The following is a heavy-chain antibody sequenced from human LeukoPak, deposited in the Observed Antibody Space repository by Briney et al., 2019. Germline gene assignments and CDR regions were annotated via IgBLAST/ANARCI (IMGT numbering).Heavy chain of an antibody. CDR3: ARDVSSSWYEGWYFDL. CDR1: GGSLSSYY. J-gene: IGHJ2*01. CDR2: IYSSGST. V-gene: IGHV4-59*01. Sequence: SETLSLTCSLSGGSLSSYYLSWVRPSPRGGLEWVGYIYSSGSTNYTPSLKSRVTILVDTSKNQFSLKLSSVTAADTAVYYCARDVSSSWYEGWYFDLWGRGTLVTVSS. D-gene: IGHD6-13*01.